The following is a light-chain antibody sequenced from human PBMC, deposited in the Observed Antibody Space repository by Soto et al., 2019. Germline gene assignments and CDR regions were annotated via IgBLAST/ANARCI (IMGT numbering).Light chain of an antibody. CDR3: QQAKSFPLS. J-gene: IGKJ4*01. Sequence: DIQMTQSPSSVSASVGDSVTITCRASQDIRTWLAWYQQKPGKAPKLLIYATSKLQSGVPSRFSGSGSGTDFTLTISSLQPDDSAIYFCQQAKSFPLSFGGGTRVDIK. CDR1: QDIRTW. CDR2: ATS. V-gene: IGKV1D-12*01.